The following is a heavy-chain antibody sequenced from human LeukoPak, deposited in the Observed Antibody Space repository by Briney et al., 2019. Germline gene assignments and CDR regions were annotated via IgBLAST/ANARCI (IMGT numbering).Heavy chain of an antibody. J-gene: IGHJ4*02. CDR3: ARLGTFDY. CDR1: GYTFTSYG. CDR2: IIPIFGTA. V-gene: IGHV1-69*13. Sequence: AASVKVSCKASGYTFTSYGISWVRQAPGQGLEWMGGIIPIFGTANYAQKFQGRVTITADESTSTAYMELSGLRSEDTAVYYCARLGTFDYWGQGTLVTVSS.